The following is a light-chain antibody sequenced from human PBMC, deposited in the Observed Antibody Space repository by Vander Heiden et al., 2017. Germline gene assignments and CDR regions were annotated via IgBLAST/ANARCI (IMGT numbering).Light chain of an antibody. V-gene: IGKV1-33*01. CDR3: QQDDNLPYT. Sequence: IQMTQSPSSLSASVGDRVTITCQASQDISNYLNWYQQKPGKAPKLLIYDASNLETGVPSRFSGSGSGTDFTFTISSLQPEDIATYYCQQDDNLPYTFGPGTKLEIK. CDR2: DAS. J-gene: IGKJ2*01. CDR1: QDISNY.